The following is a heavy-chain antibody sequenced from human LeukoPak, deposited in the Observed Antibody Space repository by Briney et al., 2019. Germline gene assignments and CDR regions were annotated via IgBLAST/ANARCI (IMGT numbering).Heavy chain of an antibody. Sequence: QPGGSLRLSCAASGFTFSSYGIHWVRQAPGKGLEWVAVISYDGSNKYYADSVKGRFTISRDNSKNTLYLQMNTLRTEDTAVYYCARDLVGAMGDWFDPWGQGTLATVSS. CDR3: ARDLVGAMGDWFDP. V-gene: IGHV3-30*03. CDR1: GFTFSSYG. J-gene: IGHJ5*02. D-gene: IGHD1-26*01. CDR2: ISYDGSNK.